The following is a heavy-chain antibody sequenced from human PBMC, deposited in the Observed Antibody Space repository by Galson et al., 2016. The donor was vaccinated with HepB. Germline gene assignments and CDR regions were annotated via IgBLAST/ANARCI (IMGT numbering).Heavy chain of an antibody. D-gene: IGHD2-21*01. CDR1: GFTFNFYG. CDR2: KWFGGSDE. Sequence: SLRLSCAASGFTFNFYGIHWVRQAPGKGLEWVAVKWFGGSDEYYADSVKGRFTISRDNSNNMLYLQMNSLRADDTAVYYCARPLLMGRNRYCYPLDHWGQGTLVTVSS. J-gene: IGHJ4*02. CDR3: ARPLLMGRNRYCYPLDH. V-gene: IGHV3-33*01.